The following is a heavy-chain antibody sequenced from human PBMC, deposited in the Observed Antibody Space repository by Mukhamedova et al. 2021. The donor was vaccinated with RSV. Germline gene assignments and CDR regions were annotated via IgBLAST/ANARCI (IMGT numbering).Heavy chain of an antibody. Sequence: APGKGLVWVSRINSDGSSTSYADSVKGRFTISRDNAKNTLYLQMNSLRAEDTAVYYCARGLNYDFWSGEDAFDICGQGTMGTVS. CDR2: INSDGSST. V-gene: IGHV3-74*01. J-gene: IGHJ3*02. D-gene: IGHD3-3*01. CDR3: ARGLNYDFWSGEDAFDI.